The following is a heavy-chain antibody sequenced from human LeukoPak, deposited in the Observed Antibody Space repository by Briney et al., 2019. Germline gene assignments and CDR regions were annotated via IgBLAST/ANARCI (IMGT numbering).Heavy chain of an antibody. V-gene: IGHV3-30*02. J-gene: IGHJ6*03. Sequence: GGSLRLSCAASGFTFSSYGMHWVRQAPGKGLEWVAFIRYDGSNKYYADSVKGRFTISRDNSKNTLYLQMNSLRAEDTAVYYCAKSETTVVFYYYYYMDVWGKGTTVTISS. CDR2: IRYDGSNK. CDR3: AKSETTVVFYYYYYMDV. CDR1: GFTFSSYG. D-gene: IGHD4-23*01.